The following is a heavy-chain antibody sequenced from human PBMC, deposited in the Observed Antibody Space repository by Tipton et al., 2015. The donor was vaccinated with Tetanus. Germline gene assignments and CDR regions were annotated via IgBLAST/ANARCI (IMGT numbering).Heavy chain of an antibody. J-gene: IGHJ1*01. Sequence: SLRLSCAASGFSFSTYNFHWVRQAPGKGLEWVAVIWYDGTTKYYADSVKGRFTISRDNSKNTLSLQMNSLRAEDTAVYYCARETSLTTSYWGQGTLVTVSS. CDR2: IWYDGTTK. CDR3: ARETSLTTSY. V-gene: IGHV3-33*01. D-gene: IGHD4-17*01. CDR1: GFSFSTYN.